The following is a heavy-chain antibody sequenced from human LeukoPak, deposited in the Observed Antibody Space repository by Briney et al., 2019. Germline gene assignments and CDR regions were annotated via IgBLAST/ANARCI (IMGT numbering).Heavy chain of an antibody. D-gene: IGHD1-26*01. V-gene: IGHV1-2*02. CDR1: GYPFSAHY. CDR2: IKPNSGDT. J-gene: IGHJ4*02. Sequence: ASVKVSSTPSGYPFSAHYINWVRHAPGHGLEWMGWIKPNSGDTNYAQKFQGRLTMTRDTTISTVYMGLNRLTSDDTAVYYCARGDEWGLAIDFWGQGTLITVSS. CDR3: ARGDEWGLAIDF.